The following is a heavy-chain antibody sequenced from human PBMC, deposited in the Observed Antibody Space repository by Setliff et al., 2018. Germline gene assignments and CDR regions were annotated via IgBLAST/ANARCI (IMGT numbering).Heavy chain of an antibody. V-gene: IGHV1-69*13. J-gene: IGHJ6*03. CDR2: IIPIFGTT. Sequence: ASVKVSCKASGGTFLNYGLAWVRQAPGQGLEWMGGIIPIFGTTNYAHSFKGRVTFTADDSTSTAYMDLSRLTSEDTAVYYCARVLGVDFQYYYLDIWGKGTTVTVSS. CDR1: GGTFLNYG. CDR3: ARVLGVDFQYYYLDI. D-gene: IGHD2-21*01.